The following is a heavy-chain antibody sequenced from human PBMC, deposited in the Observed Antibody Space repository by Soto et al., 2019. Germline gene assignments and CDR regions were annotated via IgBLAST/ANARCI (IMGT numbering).Heavy chain of an antibody. CDR2: ISYDGSNK. V-gene: IGHV3-30*18. D-gene: IGHD3-22*01. CDR1: GFTFSSFD. Sequence: HPGGSLRLSCAASGFTFSSFDIHWVRQAPGKGLEWVAVISYDGSNKYYADSVKGRFTISRDNSKNTLSLQMNSLRVEDTAVYYCAKDNYYDGSGWDYYGMDVRGQGTTVTVSS. CDR3: AKDNYYDGSGWDYYGMDV. J-gene: IGHJ6*02.